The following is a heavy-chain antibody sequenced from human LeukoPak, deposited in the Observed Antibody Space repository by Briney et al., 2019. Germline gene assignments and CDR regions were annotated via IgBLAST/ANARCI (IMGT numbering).Heavy chain of an antibody. Sequence: SETLSLTCTVSGGSISSSSYYWGWLRQPPGKGLEWIGSIYYSGSTYYNPSLKSRVTISVDTSKSQFSLKLSSVTAADTAVYYCATKLIVGYYDSSGNAFDIWGQGTMVTVSS. V-gene: IGHV4-39*01. CDR3: ATKLIVGYYDSSGNAFDI. CDR2: IYYSGST. J-gene: IGHJ3*02. D-gene: IGHD3-22*01. CDR1: GGSISSSSYY.